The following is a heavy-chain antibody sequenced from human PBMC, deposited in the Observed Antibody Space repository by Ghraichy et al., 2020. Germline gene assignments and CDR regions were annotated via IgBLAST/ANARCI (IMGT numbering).Heavy chain of an antibody. J-gene: IGHJ4*02. CDR3: AKDTDFWSGYSQYYFDY. V-gene: IGHV3-23*01. CDR2: ISASDGTT. D-gene: IGHD3-3*01. CDR1: GFTFSSYP. Sequence: RGSLRLSCAASGFTFSSYPMSWVRQAPGKGLEWVSSISASDGTTHYADSVKGRFTISRDNSKNTLYLQMSSLRAEDTAIYFCAKDTDFWSGYSQYYFDYWGQGTVVTVSS.